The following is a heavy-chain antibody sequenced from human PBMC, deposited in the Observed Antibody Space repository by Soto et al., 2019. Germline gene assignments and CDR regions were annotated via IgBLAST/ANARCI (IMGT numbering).Heavy chain of an antibody. Sequence: SETLSLTCTVSGGSISSYYWSWIRHPPGKGLEWIGYMYNTGSTIYNPSLKSRVTISVDTSKNQFSLKLNSVTAADTAVYYCARDLWGYCGADCYPLDVWGQGTTVT. CDR2: MYNTGST. V-gene: IGHV4-59*12. D-gene: IGHD2-21*02. CDR3: ARDLWGYCGADCYPLDV. CDR1: GGSISSYY. J-gene: IGHJ6*02.